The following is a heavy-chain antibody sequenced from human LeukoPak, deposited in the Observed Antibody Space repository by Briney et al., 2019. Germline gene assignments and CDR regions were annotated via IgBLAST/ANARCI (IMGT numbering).Heavy chain of an antibody. Sequence: MASQTLSLTCTVSGGSISSGGYYWSWIRQHPGKGLEWIGYIYYSGSTYYNPSLKSRVTISVDTSKNQFSLKLSSVTAADTAVYYCARGRDYYGSGRKYYYYGMDVWGQGTTVTVSS. D-gene: IGHD3-10*01. CDR2: IYYSGST. CDR3: ARGRDYYGSGRKYYYYGMDV. J-gene: IGHJ6*02. CDR1: GGSISSGGYY. V-gene: IGHV4-31*03.